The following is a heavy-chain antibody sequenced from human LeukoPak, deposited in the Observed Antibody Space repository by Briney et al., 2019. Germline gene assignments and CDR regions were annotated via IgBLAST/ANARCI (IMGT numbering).Heavy chain of an antibody. V-gene: IGHV3-23*01. D-gene: IGHD3-22*01. CDR2: ISTSDNT. Sequence: GGSLRLSCTASGFTFSNYAMNWVRQAPGKGLEWVSLISTSDNTHYADSVKGRFTISGDISKNTLYLQMNSLRAEDTAVYYCAKDLDSTGYFYGGDNWGQGTLVTVSS. CDR3: AKDLDSTGYFYGGDN. J-gene: IGHJ4*02. CDR1: GFTFSNYA.